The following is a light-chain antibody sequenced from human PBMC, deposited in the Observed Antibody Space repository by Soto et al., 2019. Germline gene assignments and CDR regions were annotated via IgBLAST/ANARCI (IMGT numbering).Light chain of an antibody. CDR3: YSYRGYYTRV. V-gene: IGLV2-14*01. CDR2: EVS. CDR1: SSDVGGYNF. J-gene: IGLJ1*01. Sequence: QSGMSVPVCGRGSPEQKITISCTGTSSDVGGYNFVSWYQQHPGRAPKLLIYEVSRRPSGVSNRFSGSKSGDTASLTISGLQAEDEADYYCYSYRGYYTRVFGTGTKVTVL.